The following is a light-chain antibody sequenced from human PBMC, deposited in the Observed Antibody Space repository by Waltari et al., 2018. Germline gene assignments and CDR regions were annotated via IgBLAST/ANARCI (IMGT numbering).Light chain of an antibody. J-gene: IGLJ3*02. CDR3: CSFTSSSTWV. CDR2: DVS. Sequence: QSALTQPASVSGSPGQLITISCTGTATDIGGYNYVSWYQQHPGKAPKLVIFDVSSRPSGISYRFSASKFGNTASLTISGLQPDDEADYYCCSFTSSSTWVFGGGTKLTVL. V-gene: IGLV2-14*03. CDR1: ATDIGGYNY.